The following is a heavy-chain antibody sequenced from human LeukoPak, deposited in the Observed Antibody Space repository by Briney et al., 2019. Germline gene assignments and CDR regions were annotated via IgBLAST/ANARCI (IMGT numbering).Heavy chain of an antibody. D-gene: IGHD6-13*01. Sequence: ASVKVSCKASGYTFTGYYMHWVRQAPGQGLEWMGWINPNSGGTNYAQKFQGRVTMTRDTSTSTAYMELSRLRSDDTAVYYCARGLAAAGIRWFDPWGQGTLVTVSS. CDR2: INPNSGGT. CDR3: ARGLAAAGIRWFDP. J-gene: IGHJ5*02. V-gene: IGHV1-2*02. CDR1: GYTFTGYY.